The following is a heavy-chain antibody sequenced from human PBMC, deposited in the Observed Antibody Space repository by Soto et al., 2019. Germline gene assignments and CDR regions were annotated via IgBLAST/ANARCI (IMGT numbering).Heavy chain of an antibody. D-gene: IGHD3-16*02. J-gene: IGHJ4*02. V-gene: IGHV3-23*01. CDR2: IGGTNTT. CDR3: AKVDAYSYRTDH. Sequence: EVHLLESGGGLVQPGGSLRLSLAASELTFTNSAMPWFPQALGKGPEWVSSIGGTNTTHYADSVKGRFAISRDNSQNTLYLQMNSLTAEDTTVYFCAKVDAYSYRTDHWGQGTLVTVSS. CDR1: ELTFTNSA.